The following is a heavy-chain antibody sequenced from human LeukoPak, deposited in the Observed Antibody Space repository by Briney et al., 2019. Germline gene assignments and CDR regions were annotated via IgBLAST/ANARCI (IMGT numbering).Heavy chain of an antibody. CDR3: ARGYYPPRWYFDL. J-gene: IGHJ2*01. CDR2: IIEKGNA. D-gene: IGHD3-10*01. V-gene: IGHV4-34*01. Sequence: SETLSLTCALYGGSFSSYSWSWTWIRQTPEKGLEWIGEIIEKGNANYNPSLKSRVTIDLDTSKNQFSLKLISMTAADTAMYYCARGYYPPRWYFDLWGRGTLVTVSS. CDR1: GGSFSSYS.